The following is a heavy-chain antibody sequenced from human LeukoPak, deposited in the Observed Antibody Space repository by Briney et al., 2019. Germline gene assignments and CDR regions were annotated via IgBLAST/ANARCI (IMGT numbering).Heavy chain of an antibody. D-gene: IGHD3-10*01. Sequence: SETLSLTCTVSGGSISSYYWSWIRQPPGKGLEWIGYIYYSGSTNYNPSLKSRVTISVDTSKNQFSLKLSSVTAADTAVYYCARVLRSSYGSGSPYYFDYWGQGTLVTVSS. J-gene: IGHJ4*02. CDR2: IYYSGST. CDR3: ARVLRSSYGSGSPYYFDY. V-gene: IGHV4-59*01. CDR1: GGSISSYY.